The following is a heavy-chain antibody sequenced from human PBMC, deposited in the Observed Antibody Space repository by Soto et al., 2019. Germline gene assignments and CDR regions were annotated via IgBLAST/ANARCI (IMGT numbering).Heavy chain of an antibody. V-gene: IGHV3-7*01. J-gene: IGHJ4*02. D-gene: IGHD3-10*01. CDR1: GFTFSSYW. CDR3: ARVVREQVLLWFGDPDIHRGDYFDY. CDR2: IKQDGSEK. Sequence: GGSLRLSCAASGFTFSSYWMSWVRQAPGKGLEWVANIKQDGSEKYYVDSLKGRFTISRDNAKNSLYLQMNSLRAEDTAVYYCARVVREQVLLWFGDPDIHRGDYFDYWGQGTLVTVSS.